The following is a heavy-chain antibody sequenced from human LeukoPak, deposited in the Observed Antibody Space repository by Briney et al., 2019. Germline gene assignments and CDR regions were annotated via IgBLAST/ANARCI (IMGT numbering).Heavy chain of an antibody. CDR1: GFTFSSYL. Sequence: PGGSLRLSCAASGFTFSSYLMSWVRQAPGKGLEWVANIKQDGSEKYYVDSVKGRFTISRDNAKNSLYLQMNSLRAEDTAVYYCARDYSITGTNGAFDIWGQGTMVTVSS. CDR3: ARDYSITGTNGAFDI. D-gene: IGHD1-20*01. J-gene: IGHJ3*02. CDR2: IKQDGSEK. V-gene: IGHV3-7*01.